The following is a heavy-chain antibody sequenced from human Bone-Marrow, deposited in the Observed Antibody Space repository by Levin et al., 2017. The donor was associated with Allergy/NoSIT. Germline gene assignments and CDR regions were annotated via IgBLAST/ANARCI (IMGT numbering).Heavy chain of an antibody. Sequence: WVRQAPGKGLEWVANIKEDGSDKYYVDSVKGRVTVSLSPAKNSLYLQMNSLRAEDTAVYYCARGYDYGDYAEAEDFYYGLDVWGQGTTVTVS. J-gene: IGHJ6*02. V-gene: IGHV3-7*01. D-gene: IGHD4-17*01. CDR2: IKEDGSDK. CDR3: ARGYDYGDYAEAEDFYYGLDV.